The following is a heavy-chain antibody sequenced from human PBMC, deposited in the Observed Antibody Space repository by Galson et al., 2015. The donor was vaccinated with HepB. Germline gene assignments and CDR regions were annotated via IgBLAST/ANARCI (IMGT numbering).Heavy chain of an antibody. CDR3: ARAIGSSWLDY. D-gene: IGHD6-13*01. CDR2: IYYSGST. Sequence: SETLSLTCTVSGGSVSSGGYYWSWIRQPPGKGLEWIGYIYYSGSTNYNPSLKSRVTISADTSKNQFSLKLSSVTAADTAVYYCARAIGSSWLDYWGQGTLVTVSS. J-gene: IGHJ4*02. CDR1: GGSVSSGGYY. V-gene: IGHV4-61*08.